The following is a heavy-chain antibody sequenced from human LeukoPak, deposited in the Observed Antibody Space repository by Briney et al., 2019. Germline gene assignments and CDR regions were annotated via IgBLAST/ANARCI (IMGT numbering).Heavy chain of an antibody. J-gene: IGHJ4*02. Sequence: GGSLRLSCAASGFTFSTYSMNWARQAQGKGLEWLSFISSSSTIYYADSVKGRFTVSRDNARNSLYLQMNSLRDEDTAVYYCARGLSVAGTKASFDYWSQGTLVTVSS. V-gene: IGHV3-48*02. CDR3: ARGLSVAGTKASFDY. CDR2: ISSSSTI. CDR1: GFTFSTYS. D-gene: IGHD6-19*01.